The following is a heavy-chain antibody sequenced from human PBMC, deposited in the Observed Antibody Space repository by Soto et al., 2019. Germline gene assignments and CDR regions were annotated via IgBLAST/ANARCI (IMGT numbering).Heavy chain of an antibody. CDR3: ARVPNSSSLPGWFDP. J-gene: IGHJ5*02. CDR1: GFTFSSYG. V-gene: IGHV3-33*01. Sequence: QVQLVESGGGVVQPGRSLRLSCAASGFTFSSYGMHWVRQAPGKGLEWVAVIWYDGSNKYYADSVKGRFTISRDNSKNTLYLQMNSLRAEDMAVYYCARVPNSSSLPGWFDPWGQGTLVTVSS. CDR2: IWYDGSNK. D-gene: IGHD6-13*01.